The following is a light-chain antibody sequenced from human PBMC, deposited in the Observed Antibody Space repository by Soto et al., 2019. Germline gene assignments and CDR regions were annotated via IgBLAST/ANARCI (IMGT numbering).Light chain of an antibody. CDR2: EVN. CDR1: SSDVGSYNR. V-gene: IGLV2-18*02. Sequence: QSVLTQPPSVSGSPGQSVTISCTGTSSDVGSYNRVSWYQQPPGPAPKLMIYEVNNRPSGVPDRFSGSKCGNTASLTISGLQAEDEADYYFSSYTRSTTLVFGGGTKLTVL. CDR3: SSYTRSTTLV. J-gene: IGLJ2*01.